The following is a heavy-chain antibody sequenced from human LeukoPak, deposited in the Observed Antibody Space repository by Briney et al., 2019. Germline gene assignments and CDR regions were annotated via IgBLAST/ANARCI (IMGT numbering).Heavy chain of an antibody. J-gene: IGHJ4*02. Sequence: SVKVSCKASGGTFISYAISWVRQAPGQGLEWMGRIIPIFGTANYAQKFQGRVTITTDESTSTAYMELSSLRSEDTAVYYCAMTTVTTLKAPFDYRGQGTLVTVSS. CDR1: GGTFISYA. CDR2: IIPIFGTA. D-gene: IGHD4-17*01. V-gene: IGHV1-69*05. CDR3: AMTTVTTLKAPFDY.